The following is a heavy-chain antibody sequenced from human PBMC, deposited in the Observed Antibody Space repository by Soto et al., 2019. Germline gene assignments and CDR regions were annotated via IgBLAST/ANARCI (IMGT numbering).Heavy chain of an antibody. CDR1: GGSISSYY. CDR3: ANSNWYFDL. CDR2: IYYTGST. Sequence: QVQLQESGPVLVKPSETLSLTCTVSGGSISSYYWSWIRQPPGKGLEWIGYIYYTGSTNYNPSLKSRVTISVDTSKNQFSLQLSSVTAADTAVYYCANSNWYFDLWGRGTLVTVSS. V-gene: IGHV4-59*01. J-gene: IGHJ2*01.